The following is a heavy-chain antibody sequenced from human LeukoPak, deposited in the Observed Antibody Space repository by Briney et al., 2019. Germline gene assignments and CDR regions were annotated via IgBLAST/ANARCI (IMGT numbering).Heavy chain of an antibody. CDR2: INPNSGGT. V-gene: IGHV1-2*02. CDR1: GYTFTGYY. J-gene: IGHJ4*02. D-gene: IGHD3-22*01. CDR3: ARGQYYYDSSGYFY. Sequence: GASVKVSCKASGYTFTGYYMHWVRQAPGQGLEWMGWINPNSGGTNYAQKFQGRVTMTRDTSIRTAYMELSRLRSDDTAVYYCARGQYYYDSSGYFYWGQGTLVTVSS.